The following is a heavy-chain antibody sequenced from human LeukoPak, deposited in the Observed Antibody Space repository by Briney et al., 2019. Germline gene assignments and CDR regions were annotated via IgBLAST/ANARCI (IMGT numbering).Heavy chain of an antibody. J-gene: IGHJ5*02. Sequence: SETLSLTCTVSAGSMSGFYWSWIRQPPGKGLEWVGYISDSGSTKYNPSLKSRVTISVDTSKNQFSLRLSSVTAADTAVYYCARGQLGSGMGDPWGQGTLVTVSS. D-gene: IGHD3-10*01. CDR1: AGSMSGFY. CDR3: ARGQLGSGMGDP. CDR2: ISDSGST. V-gene: IGHV4-59*01.